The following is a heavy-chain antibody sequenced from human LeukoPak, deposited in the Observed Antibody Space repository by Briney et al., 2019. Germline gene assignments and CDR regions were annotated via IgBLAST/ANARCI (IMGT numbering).Heavy chain of an antibody. CDR2: IYYSGST. Sequence: SETLSLTCTVSGGSISSSSYYWGWIRQPPGKGLEWIGSIYYSGSTYYNPSLKSRVTISVDTSKNQFSLKLSSVTAADTAVYYCARLRRRGLVLRYYYYYMDVWGKGTTVTVSS. J-gene: IGHJ6*03. D-gene: IGHD6-19*01. V-gene: IGHV4-39*07. CDR3: ARLRRRGLVLRYYYYYMDV. CDR1: GGSISSSSYY.